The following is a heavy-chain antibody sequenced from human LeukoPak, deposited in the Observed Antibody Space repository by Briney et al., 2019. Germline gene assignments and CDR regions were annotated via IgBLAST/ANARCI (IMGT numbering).Heavy chain of an antibody. V-gene: IGHV1-2*06. CDR1: GYSFAEYY. D-gene: IGHD3-22*01. CDR3: ARVTRKGWVRSYDSSGYSSLYYFDY. J-gene: IGHJ4*02. Sequence: ASVKVSCKASGYSFAEYYIHWVRQAPGQGLEWMGRINPKSGGTDYVQNFQGRVTMTRDTSITTAYMELSSLRSDDTAVYYCARVTRKGWVRSYDSSGYSSLYYFDYWGQGTLVTVSS. CDR2: INPKSGGT.